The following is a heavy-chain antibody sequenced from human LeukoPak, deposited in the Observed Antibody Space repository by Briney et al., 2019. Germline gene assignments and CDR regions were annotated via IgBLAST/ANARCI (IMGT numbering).Heavy chain of an antibody. Sequence: SETLSLTCTVSGGSISSYYWSWIRQPPGKGLEWIGYIYYSGSTNYNPSLKSRVTISVDTSKNQFSLKLSSVTAADTAVYYCARQCTSRYGGYDYWGQGTLVTVSS. CDR3: ARQCTSRYGGYDY. CDR1: GGSISSYY. J-gene: IGHJ4*02. CDR2: IYYSGST. V-gene: IGHV4-59*08. D-gene: IGHD2-2*01.